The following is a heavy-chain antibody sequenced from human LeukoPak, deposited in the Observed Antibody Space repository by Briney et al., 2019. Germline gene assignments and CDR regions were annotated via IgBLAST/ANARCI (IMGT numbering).Heavy chain of an antibody. J-gene: IGHJ5*02. CDR1: GGXISSSSYY. CDR3: ARLQVHCGGDCYTRWFDP. D-gene: IGHD2-21*02. Sequence: SETLSLTCTVSGGXISSSSYYWGWIRQPPGKGLEWIGSTYYSGSTYYNPSLKSRVTISLDRSKNQFSLKLRSVTAADTAVYYCARLQVHCGGDCYTRWFDPWGQGTLVTVSS. V-gene: IGHV4-39*07. CDR2: TYYSGST.